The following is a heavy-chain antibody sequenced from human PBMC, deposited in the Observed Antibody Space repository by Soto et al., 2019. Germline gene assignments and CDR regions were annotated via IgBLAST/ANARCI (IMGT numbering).Heavy chain of an antibody. CDR3: AKGPGIAAAGPFDY. Sequence: RRLSCAASGFTFSSYAMSWVRQAPGKGLEWVSAISGSGGSTYYADSVKGRFTISRDNSKNTLYLQMNSLRAEDTAVYYCAKGPGIAAAGPFDYWGQGTLVTVSS. CDR2: ISGSGGST. V-gene: IGHV3-23*01. CDR1: GFTFSSYA. D-gene: IGHD6-13*01. J-gene: IGHJ4*02.